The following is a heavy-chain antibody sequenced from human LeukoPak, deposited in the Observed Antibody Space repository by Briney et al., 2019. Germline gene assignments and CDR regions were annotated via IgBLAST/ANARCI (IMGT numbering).Heavy chain of an antibody. CDR2: ISWNSGSI. D-gene: IGHD6-19*01. V-gene: IGHV3-9*01. CDR1: GFTFDDYA. CDR3: ARLAETEVAGTDY. J-gene: IGHJ4*02. Sequence: GGSLRLSCAASGFTFDDYAMHWVRQAPGKGLEWVSGISWNSGSIGYADSVKGRFTISRDNAKNSLFLQMNSLRPEDTALYYCARLAETEVAGTDYWGQGTLVTVSS.